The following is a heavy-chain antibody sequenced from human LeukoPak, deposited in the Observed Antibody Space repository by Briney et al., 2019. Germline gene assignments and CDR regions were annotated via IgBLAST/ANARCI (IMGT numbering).Heavy chain of an antibody. D-gene: IGHD4-23*01. CDR1: GASISNYY. CDR3: ARLSFSTVVTPEFDY. V-gene: IGHV4-59*08. Sequence: KASETLSLTCTVSGASISNYYWSWIRQPPGKGLEWIGYIYYSGSTNYNPSLKSRVTISVDTSKNQFSLKLSSVTAADTAVYYCARLSFSTVVTPEFDYWGQGTLVTVSS. J-gene: IGHJ4*02. CDR2: IYYSGST.